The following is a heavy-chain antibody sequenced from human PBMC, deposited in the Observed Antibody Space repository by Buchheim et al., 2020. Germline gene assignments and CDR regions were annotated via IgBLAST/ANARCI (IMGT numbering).Heavy chain of an antibody. V-gene: IGHV1-46*01. Sequence: QVQLVQSGAEVKNPGASVKVSCEASGYTFTTYYIHWVRQAPGQGLEWMGIIKLDGGGTTYAQKFQGRVTVTSDTSTSTVYMELRSLRTEDTAVYYCARESPHTMYFAYWGQGTL. J-gene: IGHJ4*02. CDR1: GYTFTTYY. CDR2: IKLDGGGT. CDR3: ARESPHTMYFAY. D-gene: IGHD5-24*01.